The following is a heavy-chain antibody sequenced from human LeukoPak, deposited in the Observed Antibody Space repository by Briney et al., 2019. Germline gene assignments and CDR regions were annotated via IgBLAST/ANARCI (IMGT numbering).Heavy chain of an antibody. V-gene: IGHV1-2*02. CDR2: INPNSGDT. CDR1: GYTFSDYY. D-gene: IGHD3-16*01. Sequence: ASVKVSCKASGYTFSDYYMHWVRQAPGQGLEWMGWINPNSGDTDYAQKFQGRVTLTTDTSISTAYMELIRLRSDDTAVYYCARETATPDWGMGECFDPWGQGTLVTVSS. J-gene: IGHJ5*02. CDR3: ARETATPDWGMGECFDP.